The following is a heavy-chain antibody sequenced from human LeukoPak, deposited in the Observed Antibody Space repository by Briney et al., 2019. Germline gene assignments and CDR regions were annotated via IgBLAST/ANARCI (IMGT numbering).Heavy chain of an antibody. Sequence: GGSLRLSCAASGFTFSSYSMNWVRQAPGKGLEWVSSISSSSSYIYYADSVKGRFTISRGNAKNSLYLQMNSLRAEDTAVYYCARGLQDSSGPDYWGQGTLVTVSS. J-gene: IGHJ4*02. CDR3: ARGLQDSSGPDY. D-gene: IGHD3-22*01. CDR2: ISSSSSYI. V-gene: IGHV3-21*04. CDR1: GFTFSSYS.